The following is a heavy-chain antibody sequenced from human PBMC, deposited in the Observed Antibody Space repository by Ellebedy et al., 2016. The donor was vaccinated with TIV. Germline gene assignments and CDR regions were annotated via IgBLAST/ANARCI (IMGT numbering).Heavy chain of an antibody. V-gene: IGHV3-7*01. CDR1: GFTFTRYG. D-gene: IGHD4-17*01. Sequence: PGGSLRLSCAAYGFTFTRYGMRWVRQAPGKGLEWVANIDQAGGEKHYVDSVKGRFTISRDNSENSLYLHMNSLTVGDTAVYFCARNYGAPNAWGQGTLVTVSS. CDR3: ARNYGAPNA. J-gene: IGHJ5*02. CDR2: IDQAGGEK.